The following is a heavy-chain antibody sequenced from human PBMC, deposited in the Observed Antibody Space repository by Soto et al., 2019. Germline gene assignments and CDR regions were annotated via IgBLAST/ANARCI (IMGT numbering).Heavy chain of an antibody. CDR2: ISGSGDRT. V-gene: IGHV3-23*01. Sequence: EVQLLESGGGLVQPGGSLRLSCAASGFTFRIYAMSWVRQAPGKGLEWISAISGSGDRTYYADSVKGRFTISRDNSQNTLYLQMNSLRAEDTAVYYCAKDQDMVVVPAALDYWGQGTLVTVSS. J-gene: IGHJ4*02. CDR1: GFTFRIYA. CDR3: AKDQDMVVVPAALDY. D-gene: IGHD2-2*01.